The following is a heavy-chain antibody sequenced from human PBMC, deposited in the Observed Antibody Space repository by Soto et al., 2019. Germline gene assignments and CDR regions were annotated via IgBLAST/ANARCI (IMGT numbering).Heavy chain of an antibody. CDR2: MNPNSGNT. V-gene: IGHV1-8*01. Sequence: ASVKVSCKASGYTFTSYDINWVRRATGQGLEWMGCMNPNSGNTGYAQKFQGRVTMTRNTSISTAYMELSSLRSEDTAVYYCARLAASSYGYHYYYYDYMDVWGQGTTVTVSS. D-gene: IGHD5-18*01. CDR1: GYTFTSYD. CDR3: ARLAASSYGYHYYYYDYMDV. J-gene: IGHJ6*03.